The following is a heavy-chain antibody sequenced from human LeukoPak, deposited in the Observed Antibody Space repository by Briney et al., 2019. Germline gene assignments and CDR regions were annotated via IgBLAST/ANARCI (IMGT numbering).Heavy chain of an antibody. D-gene: IGHD1-1*01. CDR1: GFTFSSYG. CDR2: ISGSGGST. CDR3: ARVRQLERDFDY. V-gene: IGHV3-23*01. Sequence: GGSLRLSCAASGFTFSSYGMSWVRQAPGKGLEWVSAISGSGGSTYYADSVKGRFTISRDNAKNSLYLQMNSLRAEDTAVYYCARVRQLERDFDYWGQGTLVTVSS. J-gene: IGHJ4*02.